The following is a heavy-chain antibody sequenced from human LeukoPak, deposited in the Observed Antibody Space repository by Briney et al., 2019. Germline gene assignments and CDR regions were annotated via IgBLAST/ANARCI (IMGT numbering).Heavy chain of an antibody. Sequence: PGGSLRLSCAVSGFTFSSYAIQWVRQAPGRGLKYVSAISNGGITYYANSVKGRFTISRDNSKNTLYLQMGSLTAEDMAVYYCAIFGLDVWGQGTTVTVSS. J-gene: IGHJ6*02. V-gene: IGHV3-64*01. D-gene: IGHD3-9*01. CDR1: GFTFSSYA. CDR3: AIFGLDV. CDR2: ISNGGIT.